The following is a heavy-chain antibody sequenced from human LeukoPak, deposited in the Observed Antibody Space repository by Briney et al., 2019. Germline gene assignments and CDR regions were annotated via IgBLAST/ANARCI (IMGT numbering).Heavy chain of an antibody. CDR3: ARTSAWNGAPSV. J-gene: IGHJ4*02. CDR2: IYTSGST. D-gene: IGHD1-1*01. V-gene: IGHV4-4*07. CDR1: GGSISSYY. Sequence: SETLSLTCTVSGGSISSYYWSWIRQPAGKGLEWIGRIYTSGSTNYNPSLKSRVTISVDKSKNQFSLKLSSVTAADTAVYYCARTSAWNGAPSVWGQGTLATVSS.